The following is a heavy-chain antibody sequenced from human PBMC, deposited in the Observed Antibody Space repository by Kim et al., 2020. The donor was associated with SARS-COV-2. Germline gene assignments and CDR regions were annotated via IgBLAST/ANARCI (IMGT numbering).Heavy chain of an antibody. Sequence: GGSLRLSCTTSGFTFSSYAMHWVRQAPGKGLEWVAVIWYDGSNKYFEDSVRGRFTISRDNSKKTLYLQMNSLRAEDTAVYFCARGSYQNYDFWSGSSDSMAVWGQGTTVTVSS. J-gene: IGHJ6*02. CDR3: ARGSYQNYDFWSGSSDSMAV. CDR2: IWYDGSNK. CDR1: GFTFSSYA. D-gene: IGHD3-3*01. V-gene: IGHV3-33*01.